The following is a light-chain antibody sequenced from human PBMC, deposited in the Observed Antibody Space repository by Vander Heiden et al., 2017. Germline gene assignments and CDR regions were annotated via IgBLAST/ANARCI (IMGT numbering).Light chain of an antibody. CDR1: QGISSY. CDR3: QQYYSNPPFT. Sequence: AILTTQPPSSLSASAGDRVTITCRASQGISSYLAWYQQKPGKAPKLLIYAASSLQSGVPSRFSGSGSGTDFTLTISCLQSEDFATYYCQQYYSNPPFTFGQGTKVEIK. J-gene: IGKJ1*01. CDR2: AAS. V-gene: IGKV1-8*01.